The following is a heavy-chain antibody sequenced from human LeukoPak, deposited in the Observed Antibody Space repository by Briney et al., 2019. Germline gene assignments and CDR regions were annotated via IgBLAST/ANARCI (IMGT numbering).Heavy chain of an antibody. CDR2: INPNSGGT. Sequence: ASVKVSCKASGYTFTVYYMHWVRQAPGQGLEWMGWINPNSGGTNYAQKFQGRVTMTRDTSISTAYMELSRLRSDDTAVYYCARSGIAVAGIWYFDLWGRGTLVTVSS. D-gene: IGHD6-19*01. V-gene: IGHV1-2*02. CDR1: GYTFTVYY. CDR3: ARSGIAVAGIWYFDL. J-gene: IGHJ2*01.